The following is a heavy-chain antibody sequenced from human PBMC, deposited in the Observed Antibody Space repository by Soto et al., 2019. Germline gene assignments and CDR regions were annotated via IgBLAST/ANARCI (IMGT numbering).Heavy chain of an antibody. CDR2: ISGSGGST. Sequence: PGGSLRLSCAVSGFTFSSYFMSWVRQAPGKGLEWVSAISGSGGSTYYADSVKGRFTISRENSKNTLYLQMNSLRADDTAVYYCAKVGYYDSSGHNWFDPWGQGTLVNVSS. J-gene: IGHJ5*02. CDR1: GFTFSSYF. CDR3: AKVGYYDSSGHNWFDP. V-gene: IGHV3-23*01. D-gene: IGHD3-22*01.